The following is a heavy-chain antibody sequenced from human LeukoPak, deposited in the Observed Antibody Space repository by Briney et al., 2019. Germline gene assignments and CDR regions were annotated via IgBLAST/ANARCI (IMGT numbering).Heavy chain of an antibody. J-gene: IGHJ4*02. CDR1: GFTFSSYG. D-gene: IGHD6-6*01. V-gene: IGHV3-33*06. CDR3: AKDLIPLVRDYYFDF. Sequence: GGSLRLSCAASGFTFSSYGMHWVRQAPGKGLEWVAVIWSDGSNKYYADSVKGRFTISRDNFKNTLYLQMSSLRAEDTAVYYCAKDLIPLVRDYYFDFWGQGTLVTVSS. CDR2: IWSDGSNK.